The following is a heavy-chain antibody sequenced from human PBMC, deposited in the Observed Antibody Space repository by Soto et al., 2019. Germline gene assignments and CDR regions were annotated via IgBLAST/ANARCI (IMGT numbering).Heavy chain of an antibody. CDR2: IYYSGST. CDR1: GGYISSYY. CDR3: ARVLYRYYYGSGSYSPYYYYYGMDV. J-gene: IGHJ6*02. V-gene: IGHV4-59*01. D-gene: IGHD3-10*01. Sequence: SETLSLTSTVSGGYISSYYWSWIRQPPGKGLEWIGYIYYSGSTNYNPSLKSRVTISVDTSKNQFSLKLSSVTAADTAVYYCARVLYRYYYGSGSYSPYYYYYGMDVWGQGTTVTVSS.